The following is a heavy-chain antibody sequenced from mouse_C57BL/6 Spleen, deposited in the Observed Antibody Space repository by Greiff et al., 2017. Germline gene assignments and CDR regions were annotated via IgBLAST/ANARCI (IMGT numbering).Heavy chain of an antibody. J-gene: IGHJ4*01. D-gene: IGHD4-1*01. CDR2: INPNNGGT. V-gene: IGHV1-22*01. Sequence: EVQLQQSGPELVKPGASVKMSCKASGYTFTDYNMHWVKQSHGKSLEWIGYINPNNGGTSYNQKFKGKATLTVNKSSSTAYMELRSLTSEDSAVYYCARSANWDPYYAMDYWGQGTSVTVSS. CDR1: GYTFTDYN. CDR3: ARSANWDPYYAMDY.